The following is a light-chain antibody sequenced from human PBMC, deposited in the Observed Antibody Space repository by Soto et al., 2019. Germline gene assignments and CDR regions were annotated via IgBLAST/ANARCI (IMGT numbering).Light chain of an antibody. Sequence: QSALTQPASVSGSPGQSITISCTGTNSDVGGYPLVSWYQQHPDKAPKLIIYQDTKRPSGVSPRFSGSKSGNTASLTISGLQAEDEADFYCLSYTSANTRVFGGGTKLTVL. CDR3: LSYTSANTRV. J-gene: IGLJ3*02. CDR1: NSDVGGYPL. V-gene: IGLV2-14*02. CDR2: QDT.